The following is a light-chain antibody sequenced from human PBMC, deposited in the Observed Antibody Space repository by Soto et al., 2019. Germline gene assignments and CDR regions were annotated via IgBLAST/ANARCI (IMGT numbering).Light chain of an antibody. V-gene: IGKV1-5*03. CDR2: TAP. J-gene: IGKJ4*01. CDR3: QQYNSYSLT. Sequence: DIQMTQSPSTLSASVGDRVTITCRASQSISTWLAWYQQKPGTAPNLLIYTAPSLESGVPSRFSGRGSGPDFTLNISSLQPDDFASYYCQQYNSYSLTFGGGTKVEIK. CDR1: QSISTW.